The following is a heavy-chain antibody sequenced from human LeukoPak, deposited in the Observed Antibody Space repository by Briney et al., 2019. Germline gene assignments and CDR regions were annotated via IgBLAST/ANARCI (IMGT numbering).Heavy chain of an antibody. CDR2: INPNSGGT. CDR1: GYTFTVYY. Sequence: ASVKVSCKASGYTFTVYYMHWVRQAPGQGLEWMGWINPNSGGTNYAQKFQGRVTMTRDTSISTAYMELSRLRSDDTAVYYCARVWFGESLWYFDYWGQGTLVTVSS. CDR3: ARVWFGESLWYFDY. J-gene: IGHJ4*02. D-gene: IGHD3-10*01. V-gene: IGHV1-2*02.